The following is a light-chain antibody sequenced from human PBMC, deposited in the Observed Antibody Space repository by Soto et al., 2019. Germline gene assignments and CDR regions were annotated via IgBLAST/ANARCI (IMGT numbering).Light chain of an antibody. CDR2: AAS. CDR3: QQANSFPWT. CDR1: QGISSG. V-gene: IGKV1-12*01. J-gene: IGKJ1*01. Sequence: DIPMTQSPSSVSASVGDRVTITCRASQGISSGLAWYQQKPVNAPKLLIYAASSLQSGVPSRFCGSGSGTDFTLTISSLQPEDFATYYCQQANSFPWTFGQGTKVEIK.